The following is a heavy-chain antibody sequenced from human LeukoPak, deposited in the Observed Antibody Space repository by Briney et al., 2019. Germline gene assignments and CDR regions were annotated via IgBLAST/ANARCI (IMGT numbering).Heavy chain of an antibody. Sequence: PSETLSLTCTVSGGSISSYYWSWIRQPPGKALEWIGYIYYSGSTNYNPSLKSRVTISVDTSKNQFSLKLSSVTAADTAVYYCARDLGYGDYFDYWGQGTLVTVSS. V-gene: IGHV4-59*12. CDR1: GGSISSYY. J-gene: IGHJ4*02. CDR2: IYYSGST. CDR3: ARDLGYGDYFDY. D-gene: IGHD4-17*01.